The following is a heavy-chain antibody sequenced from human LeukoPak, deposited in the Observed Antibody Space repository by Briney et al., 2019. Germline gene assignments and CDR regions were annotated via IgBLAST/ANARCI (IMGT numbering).Heavy chain of an antibody. CDR1: GYTFGDYG. CDR2: INTYNGNT. J-gene: IGHJ4*02. V-gene: IGHV1-18*01. Sequence: ASVTVSCTASGYTFGDYGISWVRQAPGQGLEWMGWINTYNGNTNYAQKFQGRLTMTTETSTTTAYMELRSLRSDDTAVYYCARDRYSSGCSHYWGQGTLVTVSS. D-gene: IGHD6-19*01. CDR3: ARDRYSSGCSHY.